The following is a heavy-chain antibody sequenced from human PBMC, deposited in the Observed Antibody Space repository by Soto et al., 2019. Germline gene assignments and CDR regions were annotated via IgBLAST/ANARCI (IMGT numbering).Heavy chain of an antibody. CDR1: GGSVSSGSYY. J-gene: IGHJ6*02. CDR3: ARERTGYSSGWVDYYYGMDV. CDR2: IYYSGST. Sequence: KPSETLSLTCTVSGGSVSSGSYYWSWIRQPPGKGLEWIGYIYYSGSTNYNPSLKSRVTISVDTSKNQFSLKLSSVTAADTAVYYCARERTGYSSGWVDYYYGMDVWGQGTTVTVSS. V-gene: IGHV4-61*01. D-gene: IGHD6-19*01.